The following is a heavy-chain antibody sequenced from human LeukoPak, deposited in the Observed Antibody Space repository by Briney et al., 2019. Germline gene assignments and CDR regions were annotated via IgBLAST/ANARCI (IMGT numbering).Heavy chain of an antibody. D-gene: IGHD3-16*01. V-gene: IGHV3-23*01. Sequence: GGSLRLSCAASGFTVSSNYMSWVRQAPGKGLEWVSAISGSGGSTYYADSVKGRFTISRDNSKNTLYLQMNSLRAEDTAVYYCAPRGLYYFDYWGQGALVTVSS. CDR1: GFTVSSNY. CDR2: ISGSGGST. J-gene: IGHJ4*02. CDR3: APRGLYYFDY.